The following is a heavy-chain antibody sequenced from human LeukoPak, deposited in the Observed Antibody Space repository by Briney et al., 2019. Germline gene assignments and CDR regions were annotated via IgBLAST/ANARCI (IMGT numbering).Heavy chain of an antibody. J-gene: IGHJ3*02. V-gene: IGHV4-4*07. CDR1: GGSISSYY. D-gene: IGHD3-22*01. CDR3: ARDTGYYYDSSGRRDAFDI. Sequence: SETLSLTCTVSGGSISSYYWSWIRQPAGKGLEWIGRIYTSGSTNYNPSLKSRVTMSVDTSKNQFSLKLSSVTAADTAVYYCARDTGYYYDSSGRRDAFDIWGQGTMVTVSS. CDR2: IYTSGST.